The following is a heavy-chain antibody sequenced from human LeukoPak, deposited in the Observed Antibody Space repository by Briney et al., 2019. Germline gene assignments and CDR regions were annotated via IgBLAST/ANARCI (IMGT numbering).Heavy chain of an antibody. CDR2: IKSKADGGTA. CDR3: VADVPSFIAQIDY. D-gene: IGHD5-24*01. CDR1: GFTFSSAW. J-gene: IGHJ4*02. V-gene: IGHV3-15*01. Sequence: GGSLRLSCAASGFTFSSAWMSWVRVSPGKGLECVGHIKSKADGGTADSTAPVNDSVSISRDDSINTVNLEMNRLKTEDTAVYCCVADVPSFIAQIDYWGRGTLVTVSS.